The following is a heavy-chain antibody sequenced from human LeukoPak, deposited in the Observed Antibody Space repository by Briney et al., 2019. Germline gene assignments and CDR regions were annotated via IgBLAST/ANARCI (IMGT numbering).Heavy chain of an antibody. CDR3: ARDSAIFGTGAFDI. D-gene: IGHD3-3*01. V-gene: IGHV1-18*03. J-gene: IGHJ3*02. CDR1: GYTFTNYG. Sequence: GSVKVSCKASGYTFTNYGISWVGQAPGQGLEWVGWISTYTGNTNYSQKLQGRVTMTTDTSTNTAYMELRSLTSDEMAVYYCARDSAIFGTGAFDIWGQGTMVTVSS. CDR2: ISTYTGNT.